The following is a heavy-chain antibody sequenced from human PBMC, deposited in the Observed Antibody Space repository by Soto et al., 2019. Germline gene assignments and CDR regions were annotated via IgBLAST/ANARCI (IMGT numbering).Heavy chain of an antibody. CDR2: IIPFIGTA. CDR3: ARVVMTTVPESYYYGMDV. J-gene: IGHJ6*02. Sequence: SVKVSCKASGGTFSSYAISWVRQAPGQGLEWMGRIIPFIGTANYAQKFQGRVTITADESTSTAYTELTSLRSEDTAVYYCARVVMTTVPESYYYGMDVWGQGTTVTVSS. CDR1: GGTFSSYA. V-gene: IGHV1-69*11. D-gene: IGHD4-4*01.